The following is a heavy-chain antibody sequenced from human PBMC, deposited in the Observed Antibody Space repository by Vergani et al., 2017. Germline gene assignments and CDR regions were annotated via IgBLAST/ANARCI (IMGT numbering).Heavy chain of an antibody. V-gene: IGHV4-34*11. CDR3: ASHSSVWYSWFDP. CDR2: IYYSGST. Sequence: VQLQQWGAGRLKPSETLSLTCAVYGGSFSGYYWSWIRQPPGKGLEWIGYIYYSGSTNYNPSLKSRVTISVDTSKNQFSLKLSSVTAADTAVYYCASHSSVWYSWFDPWGQGTLVTVSS. D-gene: IGHD6-19*01. CDR1: GGSFSGYY. J-gene: IGHJ5*02.